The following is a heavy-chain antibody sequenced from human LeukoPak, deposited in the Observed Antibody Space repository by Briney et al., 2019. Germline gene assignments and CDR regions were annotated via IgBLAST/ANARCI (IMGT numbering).Heavy chain of an antibody. D-gene: IGHD3-10*01. V-gene: IGHV3-64*01. CDR2: ISSNGGNT. CDR1: GFTFSSYA. J-gene: IGHJ4*02. CDR3: ARNAMARGNHFDY. Sequence: PGGSLRLSCAASGFTFSSYAMHWVRQAPGKGLEYVSAISSNGGNTYYANSVEGRFTISRDNSKDTLYPQMGSLRAEDMAVYYCARNAMARGNHFDYWGQGTLVAVSS.